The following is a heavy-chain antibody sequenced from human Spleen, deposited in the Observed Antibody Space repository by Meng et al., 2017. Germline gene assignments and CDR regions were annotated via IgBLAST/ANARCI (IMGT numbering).Heavy chain of an antibody. CDR1: GFTFDDYT. J-gene: IGHJ4*02. V-gene: IGHV3-15*01. Sequence: GESLKISCAASGFTFDDYTMHWVRQAPGKGLEWVGRIKSKTDGGTTDYAAPVKVRFTISRDDSKNTLYLQMNSLKTEDTAVYYCTCLYYGSGSYYRYWGQGTQVTVSS. CDR2: IKSKTDGGTT. D-gene: IGHD3-10*01. CDR3: TCLYYGSGSYYRY.